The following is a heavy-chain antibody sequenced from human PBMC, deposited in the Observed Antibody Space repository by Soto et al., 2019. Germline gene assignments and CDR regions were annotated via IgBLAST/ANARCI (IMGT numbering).Heavy chain of an antibody. CDR3: AKDGVWGDYYDSSGDPHGFDY. V-gene: IGHV3-23*01. J-gene: IGHJ4*02. D-gene: IGHD3-22*01. Sequence: EVQLLESGGGLVQPGGSLRLSCAASGFTFSSYAMSWVRQAPGKGLEWVSAISGSGGSTYYADSVKGRFTISRDNSKNTLYLQMNSLRAEDTAVYYCAKDGVWGDYYDSSGDPHGFDYWGQGSLVTVSS. CDR2: ISGSGGST. CDR1: GFTFSSYA.